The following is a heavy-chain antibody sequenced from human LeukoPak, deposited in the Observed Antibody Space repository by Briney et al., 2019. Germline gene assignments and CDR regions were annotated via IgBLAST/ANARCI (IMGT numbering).Heavy chain of an antibody. CDR3: ARDPNYHYDSGSHYFDY. D-gene: IGHD3-10*01. CDR1: GGSISSYY. J-gene: IGHJ4*02. V-gene: IGHV4-4*07. CDR2: FYTSGST. Sequence: SETLSLTSPVSGGSISSYYWSWIRQPAGKGLEWLGRFYTSGSTNYNPSLKSRVTMSVDTSKNQFSLKLSSVTAADTAVYYCARDPNYHYDSGSHYFDYGGQGTLVTVSS.